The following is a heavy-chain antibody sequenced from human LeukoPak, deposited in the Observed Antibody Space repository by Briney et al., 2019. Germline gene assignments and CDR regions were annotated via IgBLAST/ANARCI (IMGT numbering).Heavy chain of an antibody. CDR1: GFNFDAHA. V-gene: IGHV3-43*02. CDR3: AKRSGSPHSFDY. Sequence: GGSLRLSCAASGFNFDAHAMNWVRQAPGKPLEWVSLITGDGGTTHYADSVKGRFTISRDNSRDSVYLQMKSLRTADTAFYYCAKRSGSPHSFDYWGRGTLVTVSS. D-gene: IGHD1-14*01. CDR2: ITGDGGTT. J-gene: IGHJ4*02.